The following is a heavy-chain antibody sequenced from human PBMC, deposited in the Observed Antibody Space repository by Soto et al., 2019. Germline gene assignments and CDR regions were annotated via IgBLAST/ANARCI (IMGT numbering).Heavy chain of an antibody. CDR2: VFYSGAT. J-gene: IGHJ4*02. CDR1: GGPIKTGDYY. V-gene: IGHV4-30-4*01. D-gene: IGHD3-10*01. Sequence: SETLSLTCNVSGGPIKTGDYYWNWIRQPPGKGLEWIGYVFYSGATNYSPSLKSRAAISIDTSKNQFSLSLTSVTAADTAVYYCARAGFSYGHLLFWGQGIRVTVSS. CDR3: ARAGFSYGHLLF.